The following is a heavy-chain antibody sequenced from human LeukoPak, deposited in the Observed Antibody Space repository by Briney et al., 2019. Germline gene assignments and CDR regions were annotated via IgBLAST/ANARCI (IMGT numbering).Heavy chain of an antibody. CDR1: GFTFGSYA. V-gene: IGHV3-23*01. J-gene: IGHJ4*02. CDR2: MTGSGGST. Sequence: GRSLRLSCAASGFTFGSYAMTWVRQAPGKGLEWVSAMTGSGGSTYYADSVKGRFTISRDNSKNTLYLQMNSLRAEDTAECFCAKSSSFYYDSSVYYLLDYWGQGTLVTVST. CDR3: AKSSSFYYDSSVYYLLDY. D-gene: IGHD3-22*01.